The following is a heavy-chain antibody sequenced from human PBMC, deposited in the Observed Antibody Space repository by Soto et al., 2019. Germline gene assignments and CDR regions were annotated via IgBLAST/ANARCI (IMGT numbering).Heavy chain of an antibody. CDR3: AREVTDQVGFFAI. CDR2: IWYDGSNK. V-gene: IGHV3-33*01. D-gene: IGHD2-2*01. J-gene: IGHJ3*02. Sequence: GGSLRLSCAASGFTFSSYGMHWVRQAPGKGLEWVAVIWYDGSNKYYADSVKGRFTISRDNSKNTLYLQMNSLRAEDTAVYYCAREVTDQVGFFAIWGQGTMVTVSS. CDR1: GFTFSSYG.